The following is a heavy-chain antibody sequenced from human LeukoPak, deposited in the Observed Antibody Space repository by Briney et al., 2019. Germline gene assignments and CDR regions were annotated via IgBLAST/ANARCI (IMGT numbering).Heavy chain of an antibody. V-gene: IGHV3-21*01. CDR1: GFTFSSYS. D-gene: IGHD2-2*01. CDR3: ARGRYCSSTSCLLGGY. CDR2: IIIISTYI. Sequence: PGGSLGLSCPASGFTFSSYSMNSVRHPPGNWLEWVSSIIIISTYIYYADSVKGRFTISRDNAKNSLYLQMNSLRAEDTAVYYCARGRYCSSTSCLLGGYWGQGTLVTVSS. J-gene: IGHJ4*02.